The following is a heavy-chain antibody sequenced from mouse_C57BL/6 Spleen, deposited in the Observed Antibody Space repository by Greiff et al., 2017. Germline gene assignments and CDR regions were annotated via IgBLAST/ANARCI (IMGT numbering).Heavy chain of an antibody. CDR3: ARSNYYADYYAMDY. Sequence: QVQLQQSGPELVKPGASVKISCKASGYSFTSYYIHWVKQRPGQGLEWIGWIYPGSGNTKYNEKFKGKATLTADTSSSTAYMQLSSLTSEDSAVYYCARSNYYADYYAMDYWGQGTSVTVSS. CDR2: IYPGSGNT. D-gene: IGHD1-1*01. V-gene: IGHV1-66*01. CDR1: GYSFTSYY. J-gene: IGHJ4*01.